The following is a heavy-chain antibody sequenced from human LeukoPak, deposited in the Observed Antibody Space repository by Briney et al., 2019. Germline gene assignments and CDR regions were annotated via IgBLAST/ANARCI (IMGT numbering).Heavy chain of an antibody. CDR1: GFTFSSYA. V-gene: IGHV3-64D*06. CDR2: ISSNGGST. J-gene: IGHJ4*02. Sequence: PGGSLRLSRAASGFTFSSYAMHWVRQAPGKGLEYVSAISSNGGSTYYADSVKGRFTISRDNSKNTLYLQMSSLRAEDTAVYYCVKEGGRVHYGSGGFFDSWGQGTLVTVSS. CDR3: VKEGGRVHYGSGGFFDS. D-gene: IGHD3-10*01.